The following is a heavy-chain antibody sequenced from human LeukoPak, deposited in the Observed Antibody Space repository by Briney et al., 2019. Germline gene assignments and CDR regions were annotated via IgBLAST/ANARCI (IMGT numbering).Heavy chain of an antibody. J-gene: IGHJ3*02. CDR3: ARVDCTSTNCSGAFDI. CDR1: GFTVSSTY. CDR2: LYSGGGS. V-gene: IGHV3-53*04. D-gene: IGHD2-2*01. Sequence: GGSLRLTCAASGFTVSSTYMSWVRQALGKGLEWVSLLYSGGGSFHADSVKGRFTISRHNSQNTVYLQMNSLRPDDTAVYYCARVDCTSTNCSGAFDIWGQGTMLTVSS.